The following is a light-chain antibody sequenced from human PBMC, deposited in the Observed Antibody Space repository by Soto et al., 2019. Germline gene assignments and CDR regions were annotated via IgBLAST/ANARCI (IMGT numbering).Light chain of an antibody. J-gene: IGLJ1*01. CDR1: SSDVGGYNY. CDR2: DVS. CDR3: NSYTTSGTYV. Sequence: QSVLNQPASVSGSPGQSITISCTGTSSDVGGYNYVSWYQQHPGKAPKLMIYDVSNRPSGVSNRFSGSKSGNTASLTISGLQAEDEADYYCNSYTTSGTYVFGTGTKVTVL. V-gene: IGLV2-14*01.